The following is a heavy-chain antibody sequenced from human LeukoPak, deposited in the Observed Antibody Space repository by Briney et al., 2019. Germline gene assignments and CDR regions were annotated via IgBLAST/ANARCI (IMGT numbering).Heavy chain of an antibody. Sequence: PGGSLRLSCAASGFIFRNYWMHWVRQAPGKGLVWVARINPNGITTTYTDSVKGRLTISRDNAKNTLYLQMNSLRVEDTAVYYCARDFAGDRDYWGQGTLVTVSS. J-gene: IGHJ4*02. D-gene: IGHD4-17*01. CDR3: ARDFAGDRDY. V-gene: IGHV3-74*01. CDR1: GFIFRNYW. CDR2: INPNGITT.